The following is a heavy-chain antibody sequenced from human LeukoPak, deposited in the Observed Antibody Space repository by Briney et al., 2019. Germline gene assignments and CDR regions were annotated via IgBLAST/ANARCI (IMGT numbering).Heavy chain of an antibody. J-gene: IGHJ5*02. CDR3: ASLGVYDFWSGFGWFDP. V-gene: IGHV4-30-4*01. CDR1: GGSISSGDYY. Sequence: SQTLSLTCTVSGGSISSGDYYWSWIRQPPGKGLEWIGYIYYSGSTYYNPSLKSRVTISVDTSKNQFSLKLSSVTAADTAVYYCASLGVYDFWSGFGWFDPWGREPWSPSPQ. CDR2: IYYSGST. D-gene: IGHD3/OR15-3a*01.